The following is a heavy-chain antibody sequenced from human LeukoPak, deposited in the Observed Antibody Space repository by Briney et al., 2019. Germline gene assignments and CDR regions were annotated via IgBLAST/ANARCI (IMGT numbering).Heavy chain of an antibody. CDR1: GDSVSSNSAA. J-gene: IGHJ4*02. V-gene: IGHV6-1*01. CDR3: ARDGYSTFAFDY. Sequence: SQTLSPTCVISGDSVSSNSAAWNWIRQSPSRGLEWLGRTYYRSKWYNEYALSVKSRITINPDTSKDQFSLHLNSVTPDDTAVYYCARDGYSTFAFDYWGQGTLVSVSS. CDR2: TYYRSKWYN. D-gene: IGHD3-22*01.